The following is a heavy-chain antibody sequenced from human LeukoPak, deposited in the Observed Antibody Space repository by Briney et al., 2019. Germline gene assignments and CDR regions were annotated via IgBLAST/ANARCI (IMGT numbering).Heavy chain of an antibody. CDR3: AKVVAATRTDNWFDP. J-gene: IGHJ5*02. CDR2: ISAYNGNT. CDR1: GYTFTSYG. V-gene: IGHV1-18*01. Sequence: ASVKVSCKASGYTFTSYGISWARQAPGQGLEWMGWISAYNGNTNYAQKLQGRVTMTTDTSTSTAYMELRSLRSDDTAVYYCAKVVAATRTDNWFDPWGQGTLVTVSS. D-gene: IGHD2-15*01.